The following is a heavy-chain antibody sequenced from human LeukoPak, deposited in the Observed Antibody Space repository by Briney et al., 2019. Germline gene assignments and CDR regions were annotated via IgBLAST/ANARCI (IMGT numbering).Heavy chain of an antibody. Sequence: GGSLRLSCAASGFTFSSYGMHWVRQAPGKGLEWVAVIWYDGSNKYYADSVKGRFTISRDNSKNTLYLQMNSLRAEDTAVYYCAKAQYCSGWSLTYYFDYWGQGTLVTVSS. CDR1: GFTFSSYG. CDR2: IWYDGSNK. CDR3: AKAQYCSGWSLTYYFDY. D-gene: IGHD6-19*01. J-gene: IGHJ4*02. V-gene: IGHV3-33*06.